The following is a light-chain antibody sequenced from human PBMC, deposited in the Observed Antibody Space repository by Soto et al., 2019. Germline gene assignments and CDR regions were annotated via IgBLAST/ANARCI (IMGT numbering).Light chain of an antibody. J-gene: IGKJ4*01. CDR2: AAS. CDR1: QGISSW. V-gene: IGKV1D-12*01. Sequence: DIQMTQSTSSVSASVGDRVTVTCRASQGISSWLAWYQQKPGKAPKLLLYAASTLQSGGSSRFSGSGSGTDFILTISSLQPEDFATYYCQQTNSFPLTFGGGTTVEIK. CDR3: QQTNSFPLT.